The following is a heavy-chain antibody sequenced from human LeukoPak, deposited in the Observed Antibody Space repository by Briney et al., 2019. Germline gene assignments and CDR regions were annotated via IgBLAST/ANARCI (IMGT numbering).Heavy chain of an antibody. V-gene: IGHV3-7*01. Sequence: PGGSLRLSCAPSGFTFSNYAMHWVRQAPGKGLEWVANIKQDGSEKYYVDSVKGRFTISRDNAKNSLYLQMNSLRAEDTAVYYCARDLKLYYYDSSGYSAFDIWGQGTMVTVSS. CDR1: GFTFSNYA. D-gene: IGHD3-22*01. J-gene: IGHJ3*02. CDR3: ARDLKLYYYDSSGYSAFDI. CDR2: IKQDGSEK.